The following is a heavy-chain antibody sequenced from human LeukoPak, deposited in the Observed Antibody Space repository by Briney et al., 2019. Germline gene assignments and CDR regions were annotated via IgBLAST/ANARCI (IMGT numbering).Heavy chain of an antibody. D-gene: IGHD3-3*01. Sequence: GASVKVSCKASGYTFTSYYMHWVRQAPGQGLEWMGIIDPSGGSTSYAQKFQGRVTMTRDTSTSTVYMELSSLRSEDTAVYYCAREGVHDFWSGYYIHYYYGMDVWGQGTTVTVSS. CDR1: GYTFTSYY. CDR3: AREGVHDFWSGYYIHYYYGMDV. CDR2: IDPSGGST. V-gene: IGHV1-46*01. J-gene: IGHJ6*02.